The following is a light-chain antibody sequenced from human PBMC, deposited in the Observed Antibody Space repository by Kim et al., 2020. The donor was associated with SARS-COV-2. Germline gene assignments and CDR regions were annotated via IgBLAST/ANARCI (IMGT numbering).Light chain of an antibody. CDR3: QSADSSGTSLV. V-gene: IGLV3-25*03. CDR1: ALPNQY. Sequence: SPGQTARLTCSRDALPNQYAFWYQQKPGQAPVLVIYKDTERPSGIPERFSGSSSGTTVTLTISGVQAEDEADYYCQSADSSGTSLVFGGGTKVTVL. CDR2: KDT. J-gene: IGLJ3*02.